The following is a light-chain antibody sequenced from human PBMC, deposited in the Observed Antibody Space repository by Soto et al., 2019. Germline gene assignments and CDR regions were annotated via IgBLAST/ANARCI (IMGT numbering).Light chain of an antibody. J-gene: IGLJ1*01. CDR3: NSSTTTNTYV. CDR2: DVS. CDR1: SGDVGGFDH. V-gene: IGLV2-14*03. Sequence: QSALTQPASVSGSAGQSITISCTGASGDVGGFDHVSWYQQHPGKVPRLLIYDVSSRPSGVSDRFSGSKSGNTASLTISGLQAEDEADYYCNSSTTTNTYVFGTGTKVTVL.